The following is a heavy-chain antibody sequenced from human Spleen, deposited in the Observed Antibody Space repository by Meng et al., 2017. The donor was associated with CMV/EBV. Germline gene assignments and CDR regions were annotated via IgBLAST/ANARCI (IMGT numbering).Heavy chain of an antibody. Sequence: SVKVSCKASGGTFSSSTISWVRQAPGQGLEWMGGIIPVFGTANYAQKFQGRVTITSDESTSTAYMELNSLRSEDTAVYYCARQEKYYYYYGLDVWGQGTTVTVSS. V-gene: IGHV1-69*13. J-gene: IGHJ6*02. CDR3: ARQEKYYYYYGLDV. CDR2: IIPVFGTA. CDR1: GGTFSSST.